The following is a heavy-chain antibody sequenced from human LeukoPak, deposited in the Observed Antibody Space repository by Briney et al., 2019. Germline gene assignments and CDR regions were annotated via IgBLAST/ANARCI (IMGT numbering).Heavy chain of an antibody. D-gene: IGHD3-22*01. J-gene: IGHJ4*02. Sequence: PSETLSLTCTVSGGSISSGDYYWSWIRQPPGKGLEWLGYIYYSGSTYYNPSLKSRVTISVDTSKNQFSLKLSSVTAADTAVYYCARTYYYDSSGYIHFDYWGQGTLDTVSS. CDR2: IYYSGST. CDR3: ARTYYYDSSGYIHFDY. CDR1: GGSISSGDYY. V-gene: IGHV4-30-4*08.